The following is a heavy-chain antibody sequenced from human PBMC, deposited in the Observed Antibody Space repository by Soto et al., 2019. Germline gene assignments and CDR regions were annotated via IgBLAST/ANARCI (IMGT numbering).Heavy chain of an antibody. D-gene: IGHD5-18*01. CDR1: GFTFSRFA. CDR3: AKDLTPIQLWPSSFDF. J-gene: IGHJ4*02. V-gene: IGHV3-23*01. CDR2: ISPPGGTT. Sequence: GGSLRLSCVASGFTFSRFAMSWVRQAPGKGLEWVSTISPPGGTTFYADSARGRFTISRDNSKNTLYLELNSLRAEDTAIYYCAKDLTPIQLWPSSFDFWGQETLVTVSS.